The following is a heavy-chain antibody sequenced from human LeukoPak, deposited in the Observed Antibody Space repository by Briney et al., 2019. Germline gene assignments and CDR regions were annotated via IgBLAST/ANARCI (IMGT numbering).Heavy chain of an antibody. CDR3: ARTAPYSSGWYLVDY. J-gene: IGHJ4*02. CDR1: AYTFTGYY. V-gene: IGHV1-2*02. D-gene: IGHD6-19*01. Sequence: ASVKVSCKASAYTFTGYYMHLMRQAPGQGLELMGWINPNSGGTTYAQKFQGRVTLTRETSISTAYMELSRLTSDDTAVYYCARTAPYSSGWYLVDYWGQGTLVTVSS. CDR2: INPNSGGT.